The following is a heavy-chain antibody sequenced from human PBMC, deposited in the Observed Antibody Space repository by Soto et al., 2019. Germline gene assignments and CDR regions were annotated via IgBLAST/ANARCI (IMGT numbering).Heavy chain of an antibody. CDR1: GFTFSSYA. V-gene: IGHV3-64*01. CDR3: ARGPGYYFDY. CDR2: ISSNGGST. J-gene: IGHJ4*02. Sequence: EVQLVESGGGLVQPGGSRRLSFAASGFTFSSYAMHWVRQAPGKGLEYVSAISSNGGSTYYANSVKGRFTISRDNSKNTLYLQMGSLRAEDMAVYYCARGPGYYFDYWGQGTLVTVSS.